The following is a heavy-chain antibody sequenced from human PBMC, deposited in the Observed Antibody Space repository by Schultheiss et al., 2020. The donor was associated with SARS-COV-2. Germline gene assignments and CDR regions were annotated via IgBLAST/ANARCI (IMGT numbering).Heavy chain of an antibody. CDR2: ISSSSSYI. J-gene: IGHJ4*02. CDR1: GFTFSSYS. D-gene: IGHD6-6*01. V-gene: IGHV3-21*04. CDR3: AKSSSEVFDY. Sequence: GESLKISCAASGFTFSSYSMNWVRQAPGKGLEWVSSISSSSSYIYYADSVKGRFTISRDNAKNSLYLQMNSLRAEDTAVYYCAKSSSEVFDYWGQGTLVTVSS.